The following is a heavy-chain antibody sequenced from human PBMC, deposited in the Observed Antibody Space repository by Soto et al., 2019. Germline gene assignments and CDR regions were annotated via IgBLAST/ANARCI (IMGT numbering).Heavy chain of an antibody. CDR2: INHDGSET. Sequence: EAHQVESGGGLVQPGGSLRLSCAASGFTFSTFWMSWVRQAPGKGLEWVAKINHDGSETYYGDSVEGRFTIYRDNAKNSLYLQMNRLRVEDTAAYYCTRGHYSNPLGGQGTLVTVS. CDR3: TRGHYSNPL. J-gene: IGHJ4*02. CDR1: GFTFSTFW. V-gene: IGHV3-7*01. D-gene: IGHD4-4*01.